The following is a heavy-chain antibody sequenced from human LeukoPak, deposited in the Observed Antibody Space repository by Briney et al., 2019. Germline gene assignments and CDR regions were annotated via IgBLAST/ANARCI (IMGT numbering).Heavy chain of an antibody. Sequence: PGGSLRLSCAASGLTVSRNYMSWVRQAPGKGLEWASSISSSSSYIYYADSVKGRFTISRDNAKNSLYLQMNSLRAEDTAVYYCAKVGSGSYSRSHDYWGQGTLVTVSS. CDR2: ISSSSSYI. CDR1: GLTVSRNY. CDR3: AKVGSGSYSRSHDY. V-gene: IGHV3-21*04. J-gene: IGHJ4*02. D-gene: IGHD1-26*01.